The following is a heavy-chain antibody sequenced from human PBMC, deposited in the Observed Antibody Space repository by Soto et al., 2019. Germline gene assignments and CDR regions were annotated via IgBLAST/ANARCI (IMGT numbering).Heavy chain of an antibody. Sequence: VVSLRLWCTAAGCTCIGYGMGWVRQDTGKGLEWVASIMKDGGEKKYVDSVRGRFTISRDNVQNSLFLQMDSLRVEDTAVYYCARDRDYYKADYWGQGTLVTVSS. CDR3: ARDRDYYKADY. J-gene: IGHJ4*01. CDR1: GCTCIGYG. V-gene: IGHV3-7*01. CDR2: IMKDGGEK. D-gene: IGHD3-10*01.